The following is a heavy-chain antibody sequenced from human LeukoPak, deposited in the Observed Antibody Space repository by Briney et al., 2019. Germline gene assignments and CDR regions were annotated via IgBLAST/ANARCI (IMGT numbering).Heavy chain of an antibody. Sequence: TSQTLSLTCTVSGASISSGDYYWTWIRQPPGKGLEWIGYIYDSGRTDFNPSLKSRVTISVDRSKNQFSLKLTSVTAADTAVYYCANADRFCSGSCHVPDAFDFWGQGTMVTVSS. CDR1: GASISSGDYY. D-gene: IGHD2-15*01. V-gene: IGHV4-30-2*01. CDR2: IYDSGRT. CDR3: ANADRFCSGSCHVPDAFDF. J-gene: IGHJ3*01.